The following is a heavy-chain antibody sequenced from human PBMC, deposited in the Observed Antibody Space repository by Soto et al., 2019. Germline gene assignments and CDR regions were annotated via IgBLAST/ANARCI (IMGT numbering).Heavy chain of an antibody. CDR2: IYYSGST. D-gene: IGHD3-10*01. CDR1: GGSVSSGSYY. V-gene: IGHV4-61*01. Sequence: PSETLSLTCTVSGGSVSSGSYYWSWIRQPPGKGLECIGYIYYSGSTNYNPSLKSRVTISVDTSKNQFSLKLSSVTAADTAVYYCARHNYGSGSTYFDYWGQGTLVTVSS. CDR3: ARHNYGSGSTYFDY. J-gene: IGHJ4*02.